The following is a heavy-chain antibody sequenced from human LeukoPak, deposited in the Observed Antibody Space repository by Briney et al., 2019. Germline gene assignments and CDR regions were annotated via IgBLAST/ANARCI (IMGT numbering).Heavy chain of an antibody. D-gene: IGHD2-15*01. CDR2: INHSGST. Sequence: SETLSLTCAVYGGSFSGYYWSWIRQPPGKGLEWIGEINHSGSTNYNPSLKSRVTISVDTSKNQFSLKLSSVTAADTAVYYCAREGWQGWFDPWGQGTLVTVSS. CDR3: AREGWQGWFDP. V-gene: IGHV4-34*01. CDR1: GGSFSGYY. J-gene: IGHJ5*02.